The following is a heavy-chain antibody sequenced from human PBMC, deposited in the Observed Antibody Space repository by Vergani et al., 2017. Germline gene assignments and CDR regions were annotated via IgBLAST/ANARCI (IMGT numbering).Heavy chain of an antibody. Sequence: EVELVESGGGLVQPGGSLRLSCAASGFTFNEYWMHWARQVPGKGLVWVSGMNGDGDTISYADSVKGRFTISRDNAKNTLCLQINSLRAEDTAVYYCARARKFRFGVVWENWFDPWGQGTLVTVSS. CDR3: ARARKFRFGVVWENWFDP. V-gene: IGHV3-74*01. D-gene: IGHD3-3*01. CDR2: MNGDGDTI. CDR1: GFTFNEYW. J-gene: IGHJ5*02.